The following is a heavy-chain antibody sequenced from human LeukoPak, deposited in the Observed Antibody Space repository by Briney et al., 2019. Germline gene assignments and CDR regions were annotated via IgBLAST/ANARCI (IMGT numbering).Heavy chain of an antibody. CDR3: ARVRYGNYVRYFDY. Sequence: GGSLRLSCAASGFPFSSYWMHWVRQAPGKGLVWVSRINSDGSSTSYADSVKGRFTISRDNAKNTLYLQMNSLRADDTAVYYCARVRYGNYVRYFDYWGQGTLVTVSS. D-gene: IGHD4-11*01. V-gene: IGHV3-74*01. CDR2: INSDGSST. CDR1: GFPFSSYW. J-gene: IGHJ4*02.